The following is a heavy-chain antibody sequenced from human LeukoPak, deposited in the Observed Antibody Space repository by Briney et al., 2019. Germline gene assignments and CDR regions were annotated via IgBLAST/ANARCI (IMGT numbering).Heavy chain of an antibody. D-gene: IGHD6-13*01. J-gene: IGHJ4*02. CDR1: GDSISSSSSY. CDR2: RYYRGSS. CDR3: GRQENRIAAASAGY. Sequence: SETLSLTCIVSGDSISSSSSYWGWIRQPPGKGLEWIGSRYYRGSSYYNPYLKSRVTISDDTSKNQLSLKLSSVTAADTAVYYCGRQENRIAAASAGYWGQGVLVTVSS. V-gene: IGHV4-39*01.